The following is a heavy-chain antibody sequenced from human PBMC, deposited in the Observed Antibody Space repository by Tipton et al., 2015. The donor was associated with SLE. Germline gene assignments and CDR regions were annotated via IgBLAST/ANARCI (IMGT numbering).Heavy chain of an antibody. CDR2: INHSGST. V-gene: IGHV4-39*07. CDR3: ASSSGSMVTTWYFDL. CDR1: GASITSGTYY. Sequence: TLSLTCTISGASITSGTYYWNWIRQPPGKGLEWIGEINHSGSTNYNPSLKSRVTISVDTSKNQFSLKLSSVTAADTAVYYCASSSGSMVTTWYFDLWGRGTLVTVAS. D-gene: IGHD4-17*01. J-gene: IGHJ2*01.